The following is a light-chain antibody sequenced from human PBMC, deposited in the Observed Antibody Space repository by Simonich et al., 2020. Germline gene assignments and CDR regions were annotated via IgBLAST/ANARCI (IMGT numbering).Light chain of an antibody. V-gene: IGLV1-44*01. CDR3: SSYTSSSTWV. CDR1: SSNIGSNT. CDR2: RHN. J-gene: IGLJ3*02. Sequence: SVLTQPPSASGTPGQRVTISFSGSSSNIGSNTVNWYQQLPGTAPKLLIYRHNQRPSGVPDRFSGSKSGTSASMAISGLQSEDEADYYCSSYTSSSTWVFGGGTKLTVL.